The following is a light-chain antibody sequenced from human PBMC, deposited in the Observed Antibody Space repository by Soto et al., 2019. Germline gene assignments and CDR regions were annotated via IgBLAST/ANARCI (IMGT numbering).Light chain of an antibody. CDR2: EVT. Sequence: QSALTQPASVSGSPGQSITISCTGDSSDVGAYDFVSWYQQCAGKAPKLMIYEVTNRPSGVSHRFSGSKSGNTASLTISGLQAEDKADYYCCSYTGTSVPYVFGTGTKLTVL. CDR3: CSYTGTSVPYV. CDR1: SSDVGAYDF. V-gene: IGLV2-14*01. J-gene: IGLJ1*01.